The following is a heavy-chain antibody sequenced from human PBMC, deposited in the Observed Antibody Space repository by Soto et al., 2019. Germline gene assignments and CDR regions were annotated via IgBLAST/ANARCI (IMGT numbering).Heavy chain of an antibody. CDR2: IFSNDEK. D-gene: IGHD6-13*01. CDR3: ARFIAAAGVYYGMDV. CDR1: GFSLSNARMG. V-gene: IGHV2-26*01. J-gene: IGHJ6*02. Sequence: SGPTLVNPTETLTLTCTVSGFSLSNARMGVSWIRQPPGKALEWLAHIFSNDEKSYSTSLKSRLTISKDTSKSQVVLTMTNMDPVDTATYYCARFIAAAGVYYGMDVWGQGTTVTVSS.